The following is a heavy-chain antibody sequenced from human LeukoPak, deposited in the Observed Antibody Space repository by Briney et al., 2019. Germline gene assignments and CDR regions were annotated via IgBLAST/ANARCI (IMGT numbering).Heavy chain of an antibody. CDR2: ISKDAAVI. J-gene: IGHJ4*02. D-gene: IGHD2-8*01. CDR1: GVIFIDYD. CDR3: ARDLMSLVDY. V-gene: IGHV3-30*04. Sequence: PGGSLRLSCAASGVIFIDYDFHWVGQAPGKGLEWVAYISKDAAVIFYADSGRGRFTVSRHNSTTTVYLQLNSLRAEDTPLYYCARDLMSLVDYWGQGTLVTVSS.